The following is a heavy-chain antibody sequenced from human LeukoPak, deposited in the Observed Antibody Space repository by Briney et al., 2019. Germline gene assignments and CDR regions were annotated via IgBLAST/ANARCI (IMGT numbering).Heavy chain of an antibody. CDR1: GGSISSYY. Sequence: SETLSLTCTVSGGSISSYYWSWIRQPPGKGLEWIGYIYYSGSTNYNPSLKSRVTISVDTSKNQFSLKLSSVTAADTAVYYCARDGDYGDYYFDYWGRGTLVTVSS. CDR2: IYYSGST. CDR3: ARDGDYGDYYFDY. J-gene: IGHJ4*02. V-gene: IGHV4-59*01. D-gene: IGHD4-17*01.